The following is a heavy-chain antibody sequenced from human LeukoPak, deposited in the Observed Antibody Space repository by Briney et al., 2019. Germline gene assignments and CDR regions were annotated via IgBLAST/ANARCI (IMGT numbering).Heavy chain of an antibody. Sequence: PSETLSLTCAVYGGSFSGYYWSWIRQPPGKGLEWIGEINHSGSTNYNPSLKSRVTISVETSKNQFPLKLSSVTAGDTAVYYCARGLPDPYYYDILTGYYKLGYFDYWGQGTLVTVSS. CDR1: GGSFSGYY. J-gene: IGHJ4*02. V-gene: IGHV4-34*01. D-gene: IGHD3-9*01. CDR3: ARGLPDPYYYDILTGYYKLGYFDY. CDR2: INHSGST.